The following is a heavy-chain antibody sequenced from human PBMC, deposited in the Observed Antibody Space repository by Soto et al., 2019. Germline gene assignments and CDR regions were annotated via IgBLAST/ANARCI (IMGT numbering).Heavy chain of an antibody. CDR1: GFTFSSYA. CDR2: ISGSGGST. V-gene: IGHV3-23*01. J-gene: IGHJ3*02. CDR3: AKDGMITFGGVIAYPQEHDAFDI. D-gene: IGHD3-16*02. Sequence: GGSLRLSCAASGFTFSSYAMSWVCQAPGKGLEWVSVISGSGGSTYYADSVKGRFTISRDNSKNTLYLQMNSLRAEDTAVYYCAKDGMITFGGVIAYPQEHDAFDIWGQGTMVTVSS.